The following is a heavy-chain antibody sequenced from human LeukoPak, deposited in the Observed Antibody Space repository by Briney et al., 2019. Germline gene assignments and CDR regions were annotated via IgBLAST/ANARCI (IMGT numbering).Heavy chain of an antibody. D-gene: IGHD3-10*01. CDR3: ARGSPVLLWFGELLEDYFDY. Sequence: GASVKVSCKASGYTFTSYDINWVRQATGQGLEWMGWMNPNSGNTGYAQKFQGRVTMTRNTSISTAYMELSSLRSEDTAVYYCARGSPVLLWFGELLEDYFDYWGQGTLVTVSS. V-gene: IGHV1-8*01. J-gene: IGHJ4*02. CDR2: MNPNSGNT. CDR1: GYTFTSYD.